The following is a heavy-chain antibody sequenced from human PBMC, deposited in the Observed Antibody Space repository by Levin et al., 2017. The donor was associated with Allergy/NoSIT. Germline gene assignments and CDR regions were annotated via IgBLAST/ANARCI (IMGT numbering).Heavy chain of an antibody. CDR2: INHSGST. V-gene: IGHV4-34*01. CDR3: ARGISGGAFDI. D-gene: IGHD6-19*01. CDR1: GGSFSGYY. Sequence: SETLSLTCAVYGGSFSGYYWSWIRQPPGKGLEWIGEINHSGSTNYNPALKSRLTISVDTSKNQFSLKLSSVTAADTAVYYCARGISGGAFDIWGQGTMVTVSS. J-gene: IGHJ3*02.